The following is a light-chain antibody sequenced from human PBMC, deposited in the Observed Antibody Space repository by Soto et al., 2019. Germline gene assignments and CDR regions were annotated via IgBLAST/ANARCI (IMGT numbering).Light chain of an antibody. CDR3: LQDINYPWT. CDR2: KAS. Sequence: DIQMAQPPSTPSGSVVDRVTITCRASQTISSWLAWYQQKPGKAPKLLIYKASTLKSGVPPRFSGSGSGTDFTLAISSLQPEDSATYYCLQDINYPWTFGQGTKVDIK. V-gene: IGKV1-5*03. CDR1: QTISSW. J-gene: IGKJ1*01.